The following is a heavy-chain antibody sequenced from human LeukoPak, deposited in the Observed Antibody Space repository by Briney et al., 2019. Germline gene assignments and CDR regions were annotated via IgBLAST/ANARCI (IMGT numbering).Heavy chain of an antibody. Sequence: SETLSLTCTVSGTSISSSAYYWGWIRQAPGKGLEWIGSIYYSGTAYYNPSLESRVAISEDTSRSRFSLMLTSVTAADTAVYYCARQASDYYYYYMDVWGQGTTVIVAS. CDR2: IYYSGTA. J-gene: IGHJ6*03. CDR1: GTSISSSAYY. CDR3: ARQASDYYYYYMDV. V-gene: IGHV4-39*01.